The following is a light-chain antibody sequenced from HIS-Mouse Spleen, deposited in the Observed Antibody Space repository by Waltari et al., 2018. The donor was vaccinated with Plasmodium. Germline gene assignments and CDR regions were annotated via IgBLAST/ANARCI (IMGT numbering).Light chain of an antibody. V-gene: IGKV1-5*03. CDR2: KAS. CDR3: QQYNSYSWT. CDR1: KSISSW. Sequence: DLPLSTPPASLSASVGDTFPITCRASKSISSWLAWYQQKPGKAPKLLIYKASSLESGVPSRFSGSGSGTEFTLTISSLQPDDFATYYCQQYNSYSWTFGQGTKVEIK. J-gene: IGKJ1*01.